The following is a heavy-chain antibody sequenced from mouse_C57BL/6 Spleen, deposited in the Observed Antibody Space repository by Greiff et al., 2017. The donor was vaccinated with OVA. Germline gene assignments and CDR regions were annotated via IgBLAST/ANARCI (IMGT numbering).Heavy chain of an antibody. V-gene: IGHV5-17*01. CDR1: GFTFSDYG. D-gene: IGHD1-1*01. J-gene: IGHJ4*01. Sequence: EVKVEESGGGLVKPGGSLKLSCAASGFTFSDYGMHWVRQAPEKGLEWVAYISSGSSTIYYADTVKGRFTISRDNAKNTLFLQMTSLRSEDTAMYYCARSFITTAMDYWGQGTSVTVSS. CDR3: ARSFITTAMDY. CDR2: ISSGSSTI.